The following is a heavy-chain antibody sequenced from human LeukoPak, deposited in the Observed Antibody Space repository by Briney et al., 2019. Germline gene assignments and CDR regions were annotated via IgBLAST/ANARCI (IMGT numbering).Heavy chain of an antibody. CDR1: GFTFSDYY. D-gene: IGHD6-19*01. V-gene: IGHV3-11*01. CDR3: ARDRGVGYSRGWSQTGYDC. CDR2: ISSNGSTV. Sequence: GGSLRLSCAASGFTFSDYYMSWIRQAPGKGLEWVSYISSNGSTVYYADSVKGRFTISRENAKNTLYLQMNRLRAEHTAVYYCARDRGVGYSRGWSQTGYDCWGQGTLVTVSS. J-gene: IGHJ4*02.